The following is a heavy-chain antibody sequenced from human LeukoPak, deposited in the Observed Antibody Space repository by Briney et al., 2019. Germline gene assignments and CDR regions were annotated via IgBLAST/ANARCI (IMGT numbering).Heavy chain of an antibody. D-gene: IGHD3-10*02. Sequence: TETLSLTRTDSGGSISSYYWRWIRQPPAHGQEGIGYIYYSGSTNYNPSLKSRVTISVDTTKNQFSLKLSSVTAADTAVYYCARLDVRYYFDYWGQGTLVTVSS. J-gene: IGHJ4*02. CDR1: GGSISSYY. V-gene: IGHV4-59*01. CDR2: IYYSGST. CDR3: ARLDVRYYFDY.